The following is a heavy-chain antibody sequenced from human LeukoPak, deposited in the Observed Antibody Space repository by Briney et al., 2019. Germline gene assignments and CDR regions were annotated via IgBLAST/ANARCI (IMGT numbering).Heavy chain of an antibody. J-gene: IGHJ4*02. CDR3: AKYGSGTYHFDY. V-gene: IGHV4-59*01. CDR2: IYYSGST. CDR1: GGSISTYY. Sequence: SETLSLTWTVSGGSISTYYWSWIRQPPGKGLEWIGFIYYSGSTNYNPSLKSRVTISVDTSKYQFSLKLSSVTAADTAVYYCAKYGSGTYHFDYWGQGTLVTVSS. D-gene: IGHD3-10*01.